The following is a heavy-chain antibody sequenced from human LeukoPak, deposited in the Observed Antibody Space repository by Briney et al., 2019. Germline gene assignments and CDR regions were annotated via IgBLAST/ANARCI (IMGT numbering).Heavy chain of an antibody. J-gene: IGHJ4*02. CDR3: ARVLTYFYGSGTYSAAHYYFDY. D-gene: IGHD3-10*01. V-gene: IGHV4-59*01. CDR2: IYSNGIS. Sequence: KSSETLSLTCTVSNASISSNYWSWIRQPPGKGLEWIGYIYSNGISNYTPSLKSRVTMSLDTSKSQLSLRLSSVTAADTAVYYCARVLTYFYGSGTYSAAHYYFDYWGQGALVTVSS. CDR1: NASISSNY.